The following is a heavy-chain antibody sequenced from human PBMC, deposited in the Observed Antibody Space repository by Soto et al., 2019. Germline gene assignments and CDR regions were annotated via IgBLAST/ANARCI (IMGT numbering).Heavy chain of an antibody. Sequence: GGSLRLSCAASGFTFSNAWINWVRQTPGKGLEWVGRVKSKTEGGTTDFAAPVQGRYAISRDDSKNMVYLEMNSLKTEDTAIYYCTTDSYITSIIVRFDYWGHGTLVTVSS. J-gene: IGHJ4*01. CDR1: GFTFSNAW. D-gene: IGHD3-22*01. V-gene: IGHV3-15*07. CDR3: TTDSYITSIIVRFDY. CDR2: VKSKTEGGTT.